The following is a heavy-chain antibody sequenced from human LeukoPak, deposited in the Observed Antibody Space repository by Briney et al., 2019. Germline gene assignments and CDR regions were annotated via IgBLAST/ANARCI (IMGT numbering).Heavy chain of an antibody. J-gene: IGHJ5*02. CDR3: ARQEYYYDSSGYYHAWFDP. Sequence: SETLSLTCAVYGGSFSGYYWSWIRQPPGKGLEWIGEINHSGSTNYNPSFKSRVTISVDTSKNQFSLKLSSVTAADTAVYYCARQEYYYDSSGYYHAWFDPWGQGTLVTVSS. V-gene: IGHV4-34*01. CDR1: GGSFSGYY. CDR2: INHSGST. D-gene: IGHD3-22*01.